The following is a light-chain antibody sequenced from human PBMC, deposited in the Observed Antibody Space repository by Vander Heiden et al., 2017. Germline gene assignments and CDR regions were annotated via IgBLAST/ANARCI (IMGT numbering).Light chain of an antibody. J-gene: IGKJ5*01. CDR2: AAS. CDR1: QSVSSSY. V-gene: IGKV3-20*01. CDR3: QQYSSSPIT. Sequence: EIVLTQAPGTLSLSPGERATLSCRASQSVSSSYLAWYQQKPGQAPRLLNYAASSKATGIPDRFSGSGSGTDFTLTISRLEPEDFAVYYCQQYSSSPITFGQGTRLEIK.